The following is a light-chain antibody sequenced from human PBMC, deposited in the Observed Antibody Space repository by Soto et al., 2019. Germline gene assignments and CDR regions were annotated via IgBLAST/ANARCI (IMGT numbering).Light chain of an antibody. V-gene: IGKV1-5*03. J-gene: IGKJ1*01. CDR2: KAS. Sequence: DIQMTQSPSTLSASVGVRVTITCRASQSIGTWLAWYQQKPGKAPNLLIYKASTLESGVPSRFSGSGSGTEFTLTISSLQPDDFATYYCQQYNTYSTFGQGTKVEIK. CDR3: QQYNTYST. CDR1: QSIGTW.